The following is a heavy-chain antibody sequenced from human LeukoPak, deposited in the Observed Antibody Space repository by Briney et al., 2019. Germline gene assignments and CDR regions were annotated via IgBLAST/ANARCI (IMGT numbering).Heavy chain of an antibody. D-gene: IGHD3-16*01. V-gene: IGHV7-4-1*02. Sequence: ASVKVSCKASGYTFTRYAINWLRQAPGQGLEWMGWINMYTANPAYAQGFTERFVISLDTSVTTAYLQISNLKTEDTAVYYCARHDNDDDFDYWGQGTLVTVSS. CDR3: ARHDNDDDFDY. CDR2: INMYTANP. CDR1: GYTFTRYA. J-gene: IGHJ4*02.